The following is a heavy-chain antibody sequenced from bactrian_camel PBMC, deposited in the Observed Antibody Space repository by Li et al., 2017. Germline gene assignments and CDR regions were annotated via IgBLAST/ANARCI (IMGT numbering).Heavy chain of an antibody. J-gene: IGHJ4*01. V-gene: IGHV3S6*01. Sequence: HVQLVESGGGSVQAGGSLRLSCTASGYTSGTYCMGWFRQAPGKEVEWVAGVTSLPSLFRAASYADSVKGRFVISKDNRKNILYLQMTSLKPEDTAMYYCAARPCRSSYGSWWYSQWDYDYWARGPRSPSP. CDR1: GYTSGTYC. CDR3: AARPCRSSYGSWWYSQWDYDY. D-gene: IGHD6*01. CDR2: LPSLFRAA.